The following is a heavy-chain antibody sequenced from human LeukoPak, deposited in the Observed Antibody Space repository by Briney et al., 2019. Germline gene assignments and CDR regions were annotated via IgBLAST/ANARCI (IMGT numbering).Heavy chain of an antibody. CDR2: INHSGST. CDR3: ARSSGWLIYFDY. Sequence: PSETLSLTCAVYGGSFSGYYWSWIRQPPGKGLEWIGEINHSGSTNHNPSLKSRVTISVDTSKNQFSLKLSSVTAADTAVYYCARSSGWLIYFDYWGQGTLVTVSS. J-gene: IGHJ4*02. CDR1: GGSFSGYY. V-gene: IGHV4-34*01. D-gene: IGHD6-19*01.